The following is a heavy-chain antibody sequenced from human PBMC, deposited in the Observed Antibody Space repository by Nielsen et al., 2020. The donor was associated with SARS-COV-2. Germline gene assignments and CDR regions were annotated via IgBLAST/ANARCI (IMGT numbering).Heavy chain of an antibody. Sequence: GESLKISCEASGFTFSSYWMSWVRLARGKGLEWLAVIAHDGTTNYAESVKGRFTISRDKSKSTVYLQMDSLRAEDTAFYYCARGEVRALIWFGEFLYWGQGSLVSVSS. CDR3: ARGEVRALIWFGEFLY. J-gene: IGHJ4*02. D-gene: IGHD3-10*01. CDR1: GFTFSSYW. V-gene: IGHV3-30-3*01. CDR2: IAHDGTTN.